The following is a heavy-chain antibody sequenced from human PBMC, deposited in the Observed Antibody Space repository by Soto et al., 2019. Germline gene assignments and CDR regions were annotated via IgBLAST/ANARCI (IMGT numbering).Heavy chain of an antibody. CDR1: GFTFSSYA. D-gene: IGHD2-15*01. J-gene: IGHJ6*02. V-gene: IGHV3-23*01. CDR3: AAAYCSGGSCYSHYYYGMDV. Sequence: GGSLRLSCAASGFTFSSYAMSWVRQAPGKGLEWVSAISGSGGSTYYADSVKGRFTISRDNSKNTLYLQMNSLRAEDTAVYYCAAAYCSGGSCYSHYYYGMDVWGQGTTVTVSS. CDR2: ISGSGGST.